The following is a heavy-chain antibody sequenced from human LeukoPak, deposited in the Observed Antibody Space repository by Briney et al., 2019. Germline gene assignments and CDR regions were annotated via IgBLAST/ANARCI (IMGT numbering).Heavy chain of an antibody. J-gene: IGHJ6*03. Sequence: SGGSLRLSCAASGFTFSSYAMHWVRQAPGKGLEYVSTISSNGGSTYYANSVKGRFTISRDNSKNTLYLQMGSLRAEDMAVYYCARDGSYYYYMDVWGKGTTVTISS. D-gene: IGHD3-10*01. CDR1: GFTFSSYA. CDR2: ISSNGGST. V-gene: IGHV3-64*01. CDR3: ARDGSYYYYMDV.